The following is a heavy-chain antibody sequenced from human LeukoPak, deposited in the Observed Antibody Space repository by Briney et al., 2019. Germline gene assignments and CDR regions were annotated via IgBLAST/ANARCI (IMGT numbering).Heavy chain of an antibody. CDR3: ARRRESSGLIFDY. Sequence: SVKVSCKASGGTFSSYAISWVRQAPGQRLEWMGRIVPIFGTANYAQKFQGRVTITTDESTSTAYMELSSLRSEDTAVYYCARRRESSGLIFDYWGQGTLVTVSS. V-gene: IGHV1-69*05. CDR1: GGTFSSYA. CDR2: IVPIFGTA. D-gene: IGHD6-19*01. J-gene: IGHJ4*02.